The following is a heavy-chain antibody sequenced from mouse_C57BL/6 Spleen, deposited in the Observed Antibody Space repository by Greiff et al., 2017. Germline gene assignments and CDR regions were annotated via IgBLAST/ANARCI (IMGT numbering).Heavy chain of an antibody. V-gene: IGHV14-1*01. J-gene: IGHJ2*01. CDR3: TTVTSITTVTVYYFDY. CDR2: IDPEDGDT. CDR1: GFNIKDYY. D-gene: IGHD1-1*01. Sequence: EVQLQQSGAELVRPGASVKLSCTASGFNIKDYYMHWVKQRPEQGLEWIGRIDPEDGDTEYAPKFQGKATMTADTSSNTAYLQLSSLTSEDTAVYYCTTVTSITTVTVYYFDYWGQGTTLTVSS.